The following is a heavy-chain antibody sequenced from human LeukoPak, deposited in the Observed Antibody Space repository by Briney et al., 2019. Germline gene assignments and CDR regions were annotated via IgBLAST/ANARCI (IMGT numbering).Heavy chain of an antibody. Sequence: GGSLRLSCAASGFTFSSYAMSWVRRAPGKGLEWVSAISGSGGNTYYADSVKGRFTISRDNSKNTLYLQMNSLRDEDTAVYYCAKDGRYCSSTSCKKDDYWGQGILVTVSS. CDR2: ISGSGGNT. D-gene: IGHD2-2*01. V-gene: IGHV3-23*01. J-gene: IGHJ4*02. CDR1: GFTFSSYA. CDR3: AKDGRYCSSTSCKKDDY.